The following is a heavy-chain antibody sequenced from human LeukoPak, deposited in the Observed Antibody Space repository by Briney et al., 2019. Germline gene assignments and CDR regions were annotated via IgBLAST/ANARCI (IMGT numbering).Heavy chain of an antibody. Sequence: PSETLSLTCTVSGGSISSDYWSWIRQPPGKGLEWIGYIYYSGGINYNPSLESRVTISVDTSKNQFSLKLSSVTAADTAVYYCARALPGYSSSWLHWGQGTLVTVSS. V-gene: IGHV4-59*01. J-gene: IGHJ4*02. CDR2: IYYSGGI. CDR1: GGSISSDY. CDR3: ARALPGYSSSWLH. D-gene: IGHD6-13*01.